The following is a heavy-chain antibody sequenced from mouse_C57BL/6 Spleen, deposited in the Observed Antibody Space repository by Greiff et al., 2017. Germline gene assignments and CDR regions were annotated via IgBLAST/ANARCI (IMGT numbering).Heavy chain of an antibody. CDR3: ARFNFYYFDY. J-gene: IGHJ2*01. V-gene: IGHV1-82*01. CDR2: IYTGDGDT. CDR1: GFAFSSSW. Sequence: VQLQQSGPGLVQPGASLKISCTASGFAFSSSWMNWVQPTPGKGLEWIGRIYTGDGDTNYNGKVKGKATLTGDKSTSTAYMQLSSLTSEDSAVYFCARFNFYYFDYWGQGTTLTVSS. D-gene: IGHD1-3*01.